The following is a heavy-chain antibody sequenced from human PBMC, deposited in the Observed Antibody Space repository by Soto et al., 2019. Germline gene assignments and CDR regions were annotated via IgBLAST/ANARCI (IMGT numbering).Heavy chain of an antibody. CDR1: GYSFTSYW. D-gene: IGHD6-6*01. CDR2: IDPSDSYT. J-gene: IGHJ6*02. CDR3: ARQIAARPPDMDV. V-gene: IGHV5-10-1*01. Sequence: GESLNLPCTCAGYSFTSYWISWVLQMPGKGLEGMGRIDPSDSYTNYSPSFQGHVTISADKSISTAYLQWSSLKASDTAMYYCARQIAARPPDMDVWGQGTTVTV.